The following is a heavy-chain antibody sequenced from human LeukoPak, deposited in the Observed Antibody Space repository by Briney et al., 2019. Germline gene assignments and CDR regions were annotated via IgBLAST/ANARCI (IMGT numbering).Heavy chain of an antibody. Sequence: SQTLSLTCAISGDSVSSNSAAWNWIRQSPSRGLEWLGRTYYRSKWYNDYAVSVKGRITIKPGTSKNQFSLQVNSVTPEDTAVYYCARVGEISFTMTVRGAFDYWGQGTLVTVSS. CDR1: GDSVSSNSAA. V-gene: IGHV6-1*01. CDR2: TYYRSKWYN. D-gene: IGHD3-22*01. J-gene: IGHJ4*02. CDR3: ARVGEISFTMTVRGAFDY.